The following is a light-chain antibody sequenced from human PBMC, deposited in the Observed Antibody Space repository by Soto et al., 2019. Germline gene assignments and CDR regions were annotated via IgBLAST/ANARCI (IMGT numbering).Light chain of an antibody. V-gene: IGKV1-39*01. CDR1: QSISSY. J-gene: IGKJ1*01. Sequence: DRGPITCPASQSISSYLNWYQQKPGKAPKLLIYAASSLQSGVPSRFSGSGSGTDFTLTISSLEPEDFAVYYCQHRFNWPWTFGQGTKVDIK. CDR3: QHRFNWPWT. CDR2: AAS.